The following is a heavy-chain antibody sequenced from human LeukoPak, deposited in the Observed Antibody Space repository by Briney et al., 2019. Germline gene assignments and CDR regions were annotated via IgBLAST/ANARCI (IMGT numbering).Heavy chain of an antibody. CDR2: VHNVGST. Sequence: SETLSLTCTVSGVSTTNGIYYWAWIRQPPGKGLEWIGSVHNVGSTYYNLSLRSRVTMSIDASKNQFSLRLNSVTAADTAVYYCARHAEYNSGWHFYLDHWGQGILVTVSS. J-gene: IGHJ4*02. V-gene: IGHV4-39*01. D-gene: IGHD6-19*01. CDR1: GVSTTNGIYY. CDR3: ARHAEYNSGWHFYLDH.